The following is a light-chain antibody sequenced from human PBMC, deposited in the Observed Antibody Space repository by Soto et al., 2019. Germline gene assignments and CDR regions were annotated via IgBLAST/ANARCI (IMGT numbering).Light chain of an antibody. Sequence: DIQMTQSPSSLSASFGDRVTITCRASQGIGVYLAWFQQKPGNAPKLLIYAASTLQSGVPSRFSGSGSGTDFTLTISSLQPEDVATYYRQKYNSAPLTFGGGTKVDIK. CDR3: QKYNSAPLT. J-gene: IGKJ4*01. CDR1: QGIGVY. V-gene: IGKV1-27*01. CDR2: AAS.